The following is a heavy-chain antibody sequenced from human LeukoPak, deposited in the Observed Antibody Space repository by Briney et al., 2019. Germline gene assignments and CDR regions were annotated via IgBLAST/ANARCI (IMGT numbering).Heavy chain of an antibody. CDR2: IIPILGIA. V-gene: IGHV1-69*04. CDR3: ASPYYYGSGSYHVGMDV. Sequence: VASVKVSCKASGGTFSSYAISWVRQAPGQGLEWMGRIIPILGIANYAQKFQGRVTITADKSPSTAYMELSSLRSEDTAVYYCASPYYYGSGSYHVGMDVWGQGTTVTVSS. CDR1: GGTFSSYA. D-gene: IGHD3-10*01. J-gene: IGHJ6*02.